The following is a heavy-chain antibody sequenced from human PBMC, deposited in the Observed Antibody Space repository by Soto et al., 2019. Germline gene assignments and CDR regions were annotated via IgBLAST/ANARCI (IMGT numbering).Heavy chain of an antibody. Sequence: SQTLSLTCTVSGGSISSSSYYWGWIRQPPGKGLEWIGSIYYSGSTYYNPSLKSRVTISVDTSKNQFSLKLSSLTAADTAVYYCARQGAVAGSYYFDYWGQGTLVTVSS. CDR3: ARQGAVAGSYYFDY. CDR1: GGSISSSSYY. V-gene: IGHV4-39*01. J-gene: IGHJ4*02. D-gene: IGHD6-19*01. CDR2: IYYSGST.